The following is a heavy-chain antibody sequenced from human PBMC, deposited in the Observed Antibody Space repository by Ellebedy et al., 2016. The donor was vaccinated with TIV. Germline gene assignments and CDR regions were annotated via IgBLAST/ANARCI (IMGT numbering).Heavy chain of an antibody. J-gene: IGHJ6*02. Sequence: GESLKISCAASGFSLSDYGMHWVRQAPGKGLESVAVIWHDGSKKYYADSVKGRFSISRDNSENMVFLQMDTLRAEDTAVYYCAREEGREAAMDVWGQGTTVTVSS. D-gene: IGHD6-13*01. CDR3: AREEGREAAMDV. V-gene: IGHV3-33*01. CDR2: IWHDGSKK. CDR1: GFSLSDYG.